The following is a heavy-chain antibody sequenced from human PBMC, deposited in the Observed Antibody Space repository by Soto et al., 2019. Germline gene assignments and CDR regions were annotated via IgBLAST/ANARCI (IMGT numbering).Heavy chain of an antibody. D-gene: IGHD5-12*01. J-gene: IGHJ6*02. CDR1: GFTFSSYG. Sequence: QVQLVESGGGVVQPGRSLRLSCAASGFTFSSYGMHWVRQAPGKGLEWVAVISYDGSNKYYADSVKGRFTISRDNSKNTLYLQMNSLRAEDTAVYYCAKDFRLEMATIGPYYYYYGMDVWGQGTTVTVSS. V-gene: IGHV3-30*18. CDR2: ISYDGSNK. CDR3: AKDFRLEMATIGPYYYYYGMDV.